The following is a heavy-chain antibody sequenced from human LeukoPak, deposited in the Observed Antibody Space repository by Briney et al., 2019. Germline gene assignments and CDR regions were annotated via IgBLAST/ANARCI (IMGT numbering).Heavy chain of an antibody. V-gene: IGHV1-46*01. Sequence: ASVKVSCTASGYTFSNYYIHWVRQAPGQGLEWMGEINPSGGRTVYAQNLQGRVTMTTDTSTSTAYMELRSLRSDDTAVYYCAREGYGSGSYSAFDIWGQGTMVTVSS. CDR1: GYTFSNYY. CDR3: AREGYGSGSYSAFDI. D-gene: IGHD3-10*01. J-gene: IGHJ3*02. CDR2: INPSGGRT.